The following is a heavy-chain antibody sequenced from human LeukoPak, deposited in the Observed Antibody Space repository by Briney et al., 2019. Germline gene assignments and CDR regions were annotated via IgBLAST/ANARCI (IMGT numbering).Heavy chain of an antibody. CDR1: GYTFTSYG. CDR3: ARGSPHYDYVWGSYRSYYSYYMDV. J-gene: IGHJ6*03. CDR2: INPSGGST. D-gene: IGHD3-16*02. Sequence: GASVKVSCKASGYTFTSYGISWVRQAPGQGLEWMGIINPSGGSTSYAQKFQGRVTMTRDMSTSTVYMELSSLRSEDTAVYYCARGSPHYDYVWGSYRSYYSYYMDVWGKGTTVTVSS. V-gene: IGHV1-46*01.